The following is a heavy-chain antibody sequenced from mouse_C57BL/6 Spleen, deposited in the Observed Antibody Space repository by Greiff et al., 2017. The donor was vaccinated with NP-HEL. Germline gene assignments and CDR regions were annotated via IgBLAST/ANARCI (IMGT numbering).Heavy chain of an antibody. Sequence: QVQLQQPGAELVMPGASVKLSCKASGYTFTSYWMHWVKQRPGQGLEWIGEIDPSDSYTNYNQKFKGKSTLTVDKSSSTAYMQLSSLTSEDSAVYYCARLGNYGYWGQGTTLTVSS. CDR3: ARLGNYGY. CDR2: IDPSDSYT. V-gene: IGHV1-69*01. D-gene: IGHD2-1*01. CDR1: GYTFTSYW. J-gene: IGHJ2*01.